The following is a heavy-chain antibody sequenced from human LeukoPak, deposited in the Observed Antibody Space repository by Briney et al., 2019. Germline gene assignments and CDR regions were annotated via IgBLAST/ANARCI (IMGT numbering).Heavy chain of an antibody. CDR2: IYYSGST. J-gene: IGHJ6*03. D-gene: IGHD6-13*01. V-gene: IGHV4-39*07. CDR1: GGSISSSSYY. Sequence: PSETLSLTCTVSGGSISSSSYYWGWIRQPPGKGLEWIGSIYYSGSTYYNPSLKSRVTISVDTSKNQFSLKLSSVTAADTAVYYCARGHRYSSSWYSRMVTAGYYMDVWGKGTTVTISS. CDR3: ARGHRYSSSWYSRMVTAGYYMDV.